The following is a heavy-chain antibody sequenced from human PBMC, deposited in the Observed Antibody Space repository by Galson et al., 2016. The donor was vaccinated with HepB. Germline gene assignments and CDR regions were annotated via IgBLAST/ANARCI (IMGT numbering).Heavy chain of an antibody. V-gene: IGHV5-51*01. CDR3: ARRGSGWSLFDS. CDR2: IYPGDSDT. J-gene: IGHJ4*02. D-gene: IGHD6-19*01. CDR1: GYSFSSYW. Sequence: QSGAEVKEPGESLKISCRGSGYSFSSYWIGWVRQMPGKGLEWLGNIYPGDSDTRYSPSFQGQVSISADKSITTAYLQWSSLKASDTAFYYCARRGSGWSLFDSWGQGTLVTVSS.